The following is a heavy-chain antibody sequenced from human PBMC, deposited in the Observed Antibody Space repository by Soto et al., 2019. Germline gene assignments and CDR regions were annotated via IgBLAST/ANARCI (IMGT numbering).Heavy chain of an antibody. D-gene: IGHD1-26*01. CDR2: ITGSGNTI. CDR3: ARGGSYLDY. J-gene: IGHJ4*02. Sequence: EVQLVESGGGLVQPGGSLRLSCAASGFTFSSYEMNWVRQAPGKGLEWVSYITGSGNTIYYADSVKGRFTISRDNAKNSMYLQMNRLRAEDTAVYYCARGGSYLDYWGQGTLVTVSS. V-gene: IGHV3-48*03. CDR1: GFTFSSYE.